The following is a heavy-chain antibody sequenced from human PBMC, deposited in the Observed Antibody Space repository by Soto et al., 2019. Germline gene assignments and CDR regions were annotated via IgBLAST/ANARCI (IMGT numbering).Heavy chain of an antibody. CDR2: IIPIFGTA. Sequence: SVKVSCKASGGTFSSYAISWVRQAPGQGLEWMGGIIPIFGTANYAQKFQGRVTITADESTSTAYMELSSLRSEDTAVYYCASLGYCISTSCHGSLAVWAQGTTVTVSS. D-gene: IGHD2-2*01. V-gene: IGHV1-69*13. CDR3: ASLGYCISTSCHGSLAV. J-gene: IGHJ6*02. CDR1: GGTFSSYA.